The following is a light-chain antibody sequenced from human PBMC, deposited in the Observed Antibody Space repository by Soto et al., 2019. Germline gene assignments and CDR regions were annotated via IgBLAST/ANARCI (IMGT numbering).Light chain of an antibody. V-gene: IGKV1-5*03. CDR2: KAS. Sequence: DIQVTQSPGGLSGSVGERATIAWRASQTISSWLAWYQQKPGKAPKLLIYKASTLKSGVPSRFSGSGSGTEFTLTISSLQPDDFATYYCQHYNSYSEAFGQGTKVDI. CDR3: QHYNSYSEA. J-gene: IGKJ1*01. CDR1: QTISSW.